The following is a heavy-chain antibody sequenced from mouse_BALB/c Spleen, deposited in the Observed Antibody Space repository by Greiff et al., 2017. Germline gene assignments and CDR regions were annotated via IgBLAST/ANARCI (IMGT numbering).Heavy chain of an antibody. J-gene: IGHJ2*01. D-gene: IGHD2-4*01. CDR3: ARGYDYVSYYFDY. CDR2: INPGSGGT. Sequence: VKLMESGAELVRPGTSVKVSCKASGYAFTNYLIEWVKQRPGQGLEWIGVINPGSGGTNYNEKFKGKATLTADKSSSTAYMQLSSLTSDDSAVYFCARGYDYVSYYFDYWGQGTTLTVSS. V-gene: IGHV1-54*03. CDR1: GYAFTNYL.